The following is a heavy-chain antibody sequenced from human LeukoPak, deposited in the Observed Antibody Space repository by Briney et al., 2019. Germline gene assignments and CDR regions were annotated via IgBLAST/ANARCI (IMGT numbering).Heavy chain of an antibody. D-gene: IGHD3-22*01. V-gene: IGHV3-30*14. Sequence: PGGSLRLSCAASGFILSSFAMHWVRQAPGKGLEWIAVISKDGVDKYYAKSVTGRFIISRDNSKNTLYLQMNSLRAEDTAVYYCASSVMFYYYDSSGYPEYFQHWGQGTLVTVSS. CDR2: ISKDGVDK. CDR1: GFILSSFA. J-gene: IGHJ1*01. CDR3: ASSVMFYYYDSSGYPEYFQH.